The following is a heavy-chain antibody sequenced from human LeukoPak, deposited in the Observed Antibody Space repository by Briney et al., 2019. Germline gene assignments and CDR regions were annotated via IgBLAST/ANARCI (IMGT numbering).Heavy chain of an antibody. V-gene: IGHV3-11*04. CDR1: GFTFREYQ. Sequence: GALKLPLSAPGFTFREYQMGWIRQAPGKGLEGVSFISSNGTFTFYAKSGKGRFTISRDKRKNSLYLQMNSLRVADTAVYYWARAFSDAFDVGGQGTMVTVS. CDR3: ARAFSDAFDV. J-gene: IGHJ3*01. CDR2: ISSNGTFT.